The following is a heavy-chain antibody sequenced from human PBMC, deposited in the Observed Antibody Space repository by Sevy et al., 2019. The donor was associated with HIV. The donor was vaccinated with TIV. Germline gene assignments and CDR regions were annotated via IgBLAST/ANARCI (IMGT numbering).Heavy chain of an antibody. CDR3: AKGGGPESVFLEWSPSEAESRYFDL. CDR2: IRYDGSEK. CDR1: GFIFSGYA. V-gene: IGHV3-30*02. Sequence: GGSLRLSCTASGFIFSGYAMHWVRQAPGKGLEWVAFIRYDGSEKYSADSVKGRFTISRDNQQNALYLQMKNLRPDDRAVYYCAKGGGPESVFLEWSPSEAESRYFDLWGRGTLVTVSS. D-gene: IGHD3-3*01. J-gene: IGHJ2*01.